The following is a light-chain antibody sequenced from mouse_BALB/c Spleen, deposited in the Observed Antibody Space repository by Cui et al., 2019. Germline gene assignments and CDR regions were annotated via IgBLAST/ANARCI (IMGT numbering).Light chain of an antibody. CDR2: KAS. J-gene: IGKJ4*01. V-gene: IGKV10-94*01. Sequence: DIQMNHSPSSLSASLGDTITITCHASQNINVWLSWYQQKPGNIPKLLIYKASNLHTGVPSRFSGSGSGTGFTLTISSLQPEDIATYYCQQGQSYPLTFGSGTKLEIK. CDR3: QQGQSYPLT. CDR1: QNINVW.